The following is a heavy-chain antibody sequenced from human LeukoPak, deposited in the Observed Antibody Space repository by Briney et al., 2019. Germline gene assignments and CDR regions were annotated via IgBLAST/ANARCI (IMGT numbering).Heavy chain of an antibody. V-gene: IGHV3-23*01. CDR3: AKGSPRSRSAAAGIHYFDY. J-gene: IGHJ4*02. CDR1: GFTFSSYA. CDR2: ISGSGGST. Sequence: GGSLRLSCAASGFTFSSYAMSWVRQAPGKGLEWVSAISGSGGSTYYADSVKGRFTISRDNSKNTLYLQMNSLRAEDTAVYYCAKGSPRSRSAAAGIHYFDYWGQGTLVTVSS. D-gene: IGHD6-13*01.